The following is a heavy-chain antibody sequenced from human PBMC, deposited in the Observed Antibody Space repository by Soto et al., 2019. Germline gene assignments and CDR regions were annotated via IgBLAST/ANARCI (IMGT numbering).Heavy chain of an antibody. CDR3: ARNQRFTVTTHGGYFDY. V-gene: IGHV3-66*01. CDR1: GFTFSSYA. Sequence: GGSLRLSCAASGFTFSSYAMSWVRQAPGKGLEWVSVIYSGGSTYYADSVKGRFTISRDNSKNTLYLQMNSLRAEDTAVYYCARNQRFTVTTHGGYFDYWGQGTLVTVSS. D-gene: IGHD4-17*01. J-gene: IGHJ4*02. CDR2: IYSGGST.